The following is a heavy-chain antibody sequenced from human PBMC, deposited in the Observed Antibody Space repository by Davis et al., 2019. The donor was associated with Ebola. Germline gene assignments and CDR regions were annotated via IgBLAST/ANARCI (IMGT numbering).Heavy chain of an antibody. J-gene: IGHJ4*02. Sequence: ASVKVSCKASGYIFTSYAIHWVRQAPGQRLEWVGWINAGNGDTKYSQNFQPRVTITRDTSASTAYMELRSLRSDDTARYYCARDVRGITGPSEYWGQGTLVTVSS. CDR3: ARDVRGITGPSEY. CDR1: GYIFTSYA. CDR2: INAGNGDT. D-gene: IGHD1-1*01. V-gene: IGHV1-3*01.